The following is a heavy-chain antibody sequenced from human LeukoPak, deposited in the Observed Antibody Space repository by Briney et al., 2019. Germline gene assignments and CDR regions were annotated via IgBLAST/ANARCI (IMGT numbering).Heavy chain of an antibody. CDR1: GGSINSDY. Sequence: SETLSLTCTVSGGSINSDYWSWVRQPPGKGLEWIGYIYYSGSSTNCNPSLKSRVTISVDRSKNQFSLKLSSVTAADTAVYYCARQGHKLTLVDYYGMDVWGQGTTVTVSS. J-gene: IGHJ6*02. D-gene: IGHD1-26*01. CDR2: IYYSGSST. CDR3: ARQGHKLTLVDYYGMDV. V-gene: IGHV4-59*08.